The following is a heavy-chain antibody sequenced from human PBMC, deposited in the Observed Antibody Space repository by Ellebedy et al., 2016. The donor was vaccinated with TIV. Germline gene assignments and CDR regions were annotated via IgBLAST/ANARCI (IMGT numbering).Heavy chain of an antibody. CDR1: GFSFRSYW. Sequence: GESLKISCAASGFSFRSYWMSWVRQAPGKGLEWVANIYQDGSDQYYADSVKGRFTISRDNDNKALFLQMNSLRVEDTAVYYCARRGSYGDYAVQINSWFDPWGQGTLVTVSS. D-gene: IGHD4-17*01. CDR2: IYQDGSDQ. V-gene: IGHV3-7*01. CDR3: ARRGSYGDYAVQINSWFDP. J-gene: IGHJ5*02.